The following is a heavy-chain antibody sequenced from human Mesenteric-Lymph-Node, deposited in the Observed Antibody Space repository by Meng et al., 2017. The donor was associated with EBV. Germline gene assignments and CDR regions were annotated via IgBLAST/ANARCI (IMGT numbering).Heavy chain of an antibody. CDR2: INNDGSGT. D-gene: IGHD1-26*01. CDR3: ARDQDGAGGTIDY. CDR1: GFTFSSYW. Sequence: QVVEAGGGFVQPGGSLRLSCAASGFTFSSYWMQWVRQAPGKGLVWVSRINNDGSGTTYADSVRGRFTISRDNAKNTLYMQVNSLRAEDTAVYYCARDQDGAGGTIDYWGRGTLVTVSS. J-gene: IGHJ4*02. V-gene: IGHV3-74*03.